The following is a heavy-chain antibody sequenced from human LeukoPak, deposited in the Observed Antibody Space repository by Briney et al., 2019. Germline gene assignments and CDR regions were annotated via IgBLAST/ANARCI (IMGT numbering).Heavy chain of an antibody. V-gene: IGHV1-18*01. CDR1: GYTFTSYG. CDR3: ARAATISTYDSSGPRFDP. D-gene: IGHD3-22*01. J-gene: IGHJ5*02. Sequence: GASVKVSCKASGYTFTSYGISWVRQAPGQGLEWMGWISAYNGNTNYAQKLQGRVTMTTDTSTSTAYMELRSLRSDDTAVYYCARAATISTYDSSGPRFDPWGQGTLVTVSS. CDR2: ISAYNGNT.